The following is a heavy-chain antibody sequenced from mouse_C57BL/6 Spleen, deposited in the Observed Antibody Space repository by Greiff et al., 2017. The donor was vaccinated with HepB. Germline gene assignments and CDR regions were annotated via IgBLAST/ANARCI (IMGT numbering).Heavy chain of an antibody. V-gene: IGHV14-2*01. Sequence: EVKLQESGAELVKPGASVKLSCTASGFNIKDYDMHWVKQRTEQGLEWIGRIDPEDGETKYAPKFQGKATISADTSSNTAYLQLSSLTSEDTAVYYCARSVYDGYYWFAYWGQGTLVTVSA. D-gene: IGHD2-3*01. CDR2: IDPEDGET. CDR1: GFNIKDYD. CDR3: ARSVYDGYYWFAY. J-gene: IGHJ3*01.